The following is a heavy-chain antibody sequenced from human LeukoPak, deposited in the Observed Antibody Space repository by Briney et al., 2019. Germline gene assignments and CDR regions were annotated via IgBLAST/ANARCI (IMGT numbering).Heavy chain of an antibody. CDR3: ARVRSYYNYYMDV. V-gene: IGHV4-59*12. CDR1: GGSISSYY. CDR2: IYYSGST. Sequence: SETLSLTCTVSGGSISSYYWSWIRQPPGKGLEWIGYIYYSGSTNYNPSLKSRVTISVDTSKNQFSLKLSSVTAADTAVYYCARVRSYYNYYMDVWGKGTTVTVSS. J-gene: IGHJ6*03.